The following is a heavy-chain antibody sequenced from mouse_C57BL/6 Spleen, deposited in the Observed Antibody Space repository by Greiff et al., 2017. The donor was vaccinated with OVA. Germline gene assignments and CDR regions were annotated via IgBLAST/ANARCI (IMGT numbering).Heavy chain of an antibody. CDR2: ISSGGDYI. J-gene: IGHJ1*03. CDR1: GFTFSSYA. D-gene: IGHD1-1*01. V-gene: IGHV5-9-1*02. Sequence: EVKLEESGEGLVKPGGSLKLSCAASGFTFSSYAMSWVRQTPEKRLEWVAYISSGGDYIYYADTVKGRFTISRDNARNTLYLQMSSLKSEDTAMYYCTRGTTVVAHWYFDVWGTGTTVTVSS. CDR3: TRGTTVVAHWYFDV.